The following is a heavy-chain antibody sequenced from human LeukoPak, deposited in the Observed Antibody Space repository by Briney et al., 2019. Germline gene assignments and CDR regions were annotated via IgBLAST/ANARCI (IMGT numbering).Heavy chain of an antibody. CDR2: INPSGGST. D-gene: IGHD3-22*01. Sequence: ASVKVSCKASGYTFTSYYMHWVRQAPGQGLEWMGIINPSGGSTSYAQKFQGRVTMTRDMSTSTVYMELSSLRSEDTAVYYCARDRVVKLVGDAFDIWGQGTMVTVSS. CDR3: ARDRVVKLVGDAFDI. CDR1: GYTFTSYY. J-gene: IGHJ3*02. V-gene: IGHV1-46*01.